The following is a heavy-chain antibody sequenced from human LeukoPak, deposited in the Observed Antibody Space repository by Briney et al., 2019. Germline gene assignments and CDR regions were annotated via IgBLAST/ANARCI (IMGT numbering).Heavy chain of an antibody. CDR1: GYTLITYY. J-gene: IGHJ4*02. CDR3: ARGGRDYHDSSGFY. V-gene: IGHV1-46*01. Sequence: GASVKVSCKASGYTLITYYIHWVRQAPGQGLEWMGVINPSGGSTSYAQKFQGRVRMTRDTSTRTVYMELYSLRSEDTAVYYCARGGRDYHDSSGFYWGQGTLVTVSS. CDR2: INPSGGST. D-gene: IGHD3-22*01.